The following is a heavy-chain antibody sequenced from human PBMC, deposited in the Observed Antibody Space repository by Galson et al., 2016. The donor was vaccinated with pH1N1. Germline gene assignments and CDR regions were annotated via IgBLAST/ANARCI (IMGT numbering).Heavy chain of an antibody. CDR3: AHSLYGDYVGWFDP. V-gene: IGHV2-5*01. Sequence: ALVKPTQTLTLTCTFSGFSLSTSGVGVGWIRQPPGKALEWLALIYWNDDKRYSPSLKSRLTITKDTSKNQVVLTMTSMDPMDTATYYCAHSLYGDYVGWFDPWGQGTPVTVSS. D-gene: IGHD4-17*01. CDR1: GFSLSTSGVG. J-gene: IGHJ5*02. CDR2: IYWNDDK.